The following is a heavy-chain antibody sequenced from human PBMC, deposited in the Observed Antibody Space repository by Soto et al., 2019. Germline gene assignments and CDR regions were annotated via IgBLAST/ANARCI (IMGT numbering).Heavy chain of an antibody. V-gene: IGHV1-18*01. Sequence: QVQLVQSGAEVKKPGASVKVSCKASGYTFTSYGISWVRQAPGQGLEWMGWISAYNGNTNYAQKLQGRGTMTTDTSTSTAYMELRSLRSDDTASYYCAREGNHLTEYDGDYSLYYDGMDVWGPGTTDTVSS. CDR2: ISAYNGNT. CDR1: GYTFTSYG. J-gene: IGHJ6*02. CDR3: AREGNHLTEYDGDYSLYYDGMDV. D-gene: IGHD4-17*01.